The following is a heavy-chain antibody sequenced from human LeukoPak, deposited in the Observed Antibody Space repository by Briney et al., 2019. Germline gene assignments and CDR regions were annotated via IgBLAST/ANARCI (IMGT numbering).Heavy chain of an antibody. J-gene: IGHJ5*02. CDR1: GGSISSGDYY. D-gene: IGHD3-3*01. V-gene: IGHV4-30-4*08. CDR3: ARVNARFLEWLPKGIPNWFDP. Sequence: PSETLSLTCTVSGGSISSGDYYWSWIRQPPGKGLEWIGYIYYSGSTYYNPSLKSRVTISVDTSKNQFSLKLSSVTAADTAVYYCARVNARFLEWLPKGIPNWFDPWGRGTLVTVSS. CDR2: IYYSGST.